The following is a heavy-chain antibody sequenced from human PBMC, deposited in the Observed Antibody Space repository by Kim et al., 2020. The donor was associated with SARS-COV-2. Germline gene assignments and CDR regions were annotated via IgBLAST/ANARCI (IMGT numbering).Heavy chain of an antibody. Sequence: SETLSLTCTVSGGSISSYYWSWIRQPPGKGLEWIGYIYYSGSTNYNPSLKSRVTISVDTSKNQFSLKLSSVTAADTAVYYCARHVGYCSGGSCYSEFDYFDYWGQGTLVTVSS. V-gene: IGHV4-59*08. J-gene: IGHJ4*02. CDR1: GGSISSYY. CDR2: IYYSGST. D-gene: IGHD2-15*01. CDR3: ARHVGYCSGGSCYSEFDYFDY.